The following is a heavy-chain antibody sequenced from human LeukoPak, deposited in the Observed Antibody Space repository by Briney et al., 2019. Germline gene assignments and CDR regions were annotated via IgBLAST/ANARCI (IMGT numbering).Heavy chain of an antibody. D-gene: IGHD1-1*01. Sequence: PGGSLRLSCAASGFTFSNAWMSWVRQAPGKGLEWVGRLKSKSSGGTTDYAAKVKARFTISRDHSKNTLYLQKNSLKTEDTAVYYCTTDPFGTGTDYWGQGTLVTVSS. CDR3: TTDPFGTGTDY. V-gene: IGHV3-15*01. CDR1: GFTFSNAW. CDR2: LKSKSSGGTT. J-gene: IGHJ4*02.